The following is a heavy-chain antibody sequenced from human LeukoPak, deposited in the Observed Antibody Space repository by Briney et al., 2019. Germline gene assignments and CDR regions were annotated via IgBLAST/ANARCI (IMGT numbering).Heavy chain of an antibody. D-gene: IGHD2-2*01. J-gene: IGHJ3*02. CDR2: ISGSGGST. V-gene: IGHV3-23*01. Sequence: PGGSLRLSCAASGFTFSSYAMSWVRQAPGKGLEWVSAISGSGGSTYYADSVKGRFTISRDNSKNTLYLQMNSLRAEDTAVYYCAKDHRVSRVDAQLLWDAFDIWGQGTMVTVSS. CDR1: GFTFSSYA. CDR3: AKDHRVSRVDAQLLWDAFDI.